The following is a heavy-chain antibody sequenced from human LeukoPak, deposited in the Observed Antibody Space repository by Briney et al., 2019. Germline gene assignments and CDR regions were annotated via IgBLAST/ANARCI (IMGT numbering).Heavy chain of an antibody. Sequence: PGRSLRLSCAASGFTFSSYGMHWVRQAPGKGLEWVAVIWYDGSNKYYADSVKGRFTISRDNSKNTLYLQMNSLRAEDTAVYYCAREGTTIVVALDYWGQGTLVTVSS. V-gene: IGHV3-33*01. CDR2: IWYDGSNK. D-gene: IGHD3-22*01. CDR3: AREGTTIVVALDY. CDR1: GFTFSSYG. J-gene: IGHJ4*02.